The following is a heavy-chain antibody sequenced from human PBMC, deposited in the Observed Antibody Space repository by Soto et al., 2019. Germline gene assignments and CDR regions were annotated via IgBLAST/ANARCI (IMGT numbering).Heavy chain of an antibody. J-gene: IGHJ6*02. CDR1: GGSISSYY. V-gene: IGHV4-4*07. D-gene: IGHD3-3*01. CDR3: ARDLHYDFWSGYPRNYYYGTDV. Sequence: SETLSLTCTVSGGSISSYYWSWIRQPAGKGLEWIGRIYTSGSTNYNPSLKSRVTRSVDTSKNQFSLKLSSVTAADTAVYYCARDLHYDFWSGYPRNYYYGTDVWGQGTTVTVSS. CDR2: IYTSGST.